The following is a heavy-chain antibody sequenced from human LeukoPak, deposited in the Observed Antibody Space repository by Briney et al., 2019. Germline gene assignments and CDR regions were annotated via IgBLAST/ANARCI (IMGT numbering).Heavy chain of an antibody. CDR1: GFTFSSYG. CDR2: ISYDGTNK. CDR3: ARDYDWLRNFDY. J-gene: IGHJ4*02. Sequence: GRSLRLSCAPSGFTFSSYGMHWVRQAPGKGLEWVAVISYDGTNKYYADSVKGRFTISRENSKNTLYLQMNSLRAEDTAVYYCARDYDWLRNFDYWGQGTLVTVSS. V-gene: IGHV3-30*03. D-gene: IGHD5-12*01.